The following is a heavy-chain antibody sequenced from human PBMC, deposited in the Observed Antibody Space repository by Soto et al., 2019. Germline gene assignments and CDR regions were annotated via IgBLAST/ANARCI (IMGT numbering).Heavy chain of an antibody. J-gene: IGHJ4*02. D-gene: IGHD2-15*01. V-gene: IGHV3-21*01. Sequence: GGSLRLSCAASGFTFSSYNMNWVRQAPGKGLEWVSYISRSSSFISYADSVKGRFTISRDNAKNSLYLQMNSLRAEDTAVYYCAGDCSGCSCYPGGAPIDYLGQGTLVTVSS. CDR1: GFTFSSYN. CDR3: AGDCSGCSCYPGGAPIDY. CDR2: ISRSSSFI.